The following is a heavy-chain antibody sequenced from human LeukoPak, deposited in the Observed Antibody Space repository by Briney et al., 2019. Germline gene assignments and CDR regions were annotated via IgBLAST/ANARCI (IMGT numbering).Heavy chain of an antibody. V-gene: IGHV3-9*01. CDR3: AKDIARRDDYGDYYYSDY. CDR1: GFTFDDYA. Sequence: GGSLRLSRAASGFTFDDYAMHWVRQAPGKGLEWVSGISWNSGSIGYADSVKGRFTISRDNAKNSLYLQMNSLRAEDTALYYCAKDIARRDDYGDYYYSDYWGQGTLVTVSS. J-gene: IGHJ4*02. CDR2: ISWNSGSI. D-gene: IGHD4-17*01.